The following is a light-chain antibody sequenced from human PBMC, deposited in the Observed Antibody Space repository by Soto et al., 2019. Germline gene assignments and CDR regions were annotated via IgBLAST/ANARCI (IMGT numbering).Light chain of an antibody. CDR2: DAS. CDR3: QHYNSYPGT. Sequence: DIQMTQSPSTLSASVGDRVTITCRARQSISTWLAWYQQKAGKAPKLLIYDASILESGVPSRFSGSGSGTEFPLTISSLQPDDFATYYCQHYNSYPGTFGQGTKVEI. CDR1: QSISTW. J-gene: IGKJ1*01. V-gene: IGKV1-5*01.